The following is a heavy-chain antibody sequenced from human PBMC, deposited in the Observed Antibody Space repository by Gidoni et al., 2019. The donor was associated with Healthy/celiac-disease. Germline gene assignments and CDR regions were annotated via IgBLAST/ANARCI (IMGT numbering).Heavy chain of an antibody. D-gene: IGHD5-18*01. CDR3: AKLFPPMVTGGRPRSGFDY. CDR1: GFTFRSYA. J-gene: IGHJ4*02. Sequence: EVQLVESGGGLVQPGGSLRLSCAASGFTFRSYAMSWVRQAPGKGLEWVSAISGSGGSTYYADSVKGRFTISRDNAKNTLYLQMNSLRAEDTAVYYCAKLFPPMVTGGRPRSGFDYWGQGTLVTVSS. CDR2: ISGSGGST. V-gene: IGHV3-23*04.